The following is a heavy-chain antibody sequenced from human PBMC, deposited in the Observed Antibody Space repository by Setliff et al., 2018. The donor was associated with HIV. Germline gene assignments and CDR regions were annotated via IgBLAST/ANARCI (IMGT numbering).Heavy chain of an antibody. CDR2: INGNSGAT. V-gene: IGHV1-2*02. J-gene: IGHJ5*02. Sequence: ASVKVSCKASGYAFSTSAISWVRQAPGQGLEWMGWINGNSGATNYAQKFQGRVTMTRDTSISTAYMELSRLRSDDTAVYYCSRDDYYDSSANWFDPWGQGTLVTVSS. D-gene: IGHD3-22*01. CDR3: SRDDYYDSSANWFDP. CDR1: GYAFSTSA.